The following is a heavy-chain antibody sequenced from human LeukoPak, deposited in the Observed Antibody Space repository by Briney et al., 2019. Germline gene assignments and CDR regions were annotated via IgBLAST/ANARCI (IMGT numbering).Heavy chain of an antibody. CDR3: ARYAVGATTNDY. J-gene: IGHJ4*02. CDR1: GYTFTSYD. D-gene: IGHD1-26*01. CDR2: MNPNSGNT. V-gene: IGHV1-8*01. Sequence: ASVKVSCKASGYTFTSYDINWVRQATGQGLEWMGWMNPNSGNTGHAQKFQGRVTMTRNTSISTAYMELSSLRSEDTAVYYCARYAVGATTNDYWGQGTLVTVSS.